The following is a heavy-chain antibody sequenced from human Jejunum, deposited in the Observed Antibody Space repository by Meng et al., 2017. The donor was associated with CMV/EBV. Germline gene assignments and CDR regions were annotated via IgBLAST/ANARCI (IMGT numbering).Heavy chain of an antibody. Sequence: GDSVSRKSAAWTWIRQSPSRGLEWLGRTYYRSKWYNDYAVSVKSRITIKADTTKNQFSLHLNSVTPEDTAVYYCARDSDADDWFDPWGQGTLVTVSS. CDR3: ARDSDADDWFDP. D-gene: IGHD3-10*01. J-gene: IGHJ5*02. CDR1: GDSVSRKSAA. CDR2: TYYRSKWYN. V-gene: IGHV6-1*01.